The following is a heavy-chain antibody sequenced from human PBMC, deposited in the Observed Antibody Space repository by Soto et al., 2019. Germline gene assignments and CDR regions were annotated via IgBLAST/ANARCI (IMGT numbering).Heavy chain of an antibody. CDR2: VPYTAST. CDR1: EGSINWSPDY. D-gene: IGHD2-15*01. CDR3: ARATPGYPGRAFQI. J-gene: IGHJ3*02. Sequence: SETLSLTCTVSEGSINWSPDYWGWLRQPPGKEPQWIASVPYTASTTYYNPSLKSRVTISVDTSKNQFSLNLRSVTAADTAIYYCARATPGYPGRAFQIWGQGKMVTVSS. V-gene: IGHV4-39*02.